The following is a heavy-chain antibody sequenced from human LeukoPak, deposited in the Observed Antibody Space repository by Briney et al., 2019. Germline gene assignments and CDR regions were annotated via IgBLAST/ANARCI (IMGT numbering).Heavy chain of an antibody. Sequence: SGGSLRLSCAASGFTFSSHAMNWVCQAPGKGLEWVSSISSSSSYIYYADSVKGRFTISRDNAKNSLYLQMNSLRAEDTAVYYCAHLLLTVVTPGWYFDLWGRGTLVTVSS. CDR3: AHLLLTVVTPGWYFDL. CDR1: GFTFSSHA. V-gene: IGHV3-21*01. CDR2: ISSSSSYI. J-gene: IGHJ2*01. D-gene: IGHD4-23*01.